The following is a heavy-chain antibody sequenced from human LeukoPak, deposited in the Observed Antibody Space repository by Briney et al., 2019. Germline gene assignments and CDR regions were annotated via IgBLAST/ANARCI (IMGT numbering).Heavy chain of an antibody. CDR2: IYYSVST. Sequence: SETLSLTCTVSGGSISSSSYYWGWIRQPPGKGLEWIGRIYYSVSTYYNPSLKSRLTITVDTSKNQFSLKLSSVTAADTAVYYCARTPLKRYCSSTSCQLNIFQHWGQGTLATVSS. CDR3: ARTPLKRYCSSTSCQLNIFQH. V-gene: IGHV4-39*01. CDR1: GGSISSSSYY. J-gene: IGHJ1*01. D-gene: IGHD2-2*01.